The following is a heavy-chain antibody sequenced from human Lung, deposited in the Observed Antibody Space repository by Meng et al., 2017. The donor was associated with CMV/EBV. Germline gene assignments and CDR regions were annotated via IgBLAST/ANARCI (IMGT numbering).Heavy chain of an antibody. J-gene: IGHJ3*02. D-gene: IGHD3-3*01. CDR3: ASKMYYDFWSAYRGTEGVDPFNI. CDR1: GYTXTDYR. Sequence: ASXXVSXKASGYTXTDYRMHWVRQAPGQGLEWMGWISPNNGATNYAQKFQDRVTMTRDTSINTAYMELNRLTYDDTAVYYCASKMYYDFWSAYRGTEGVDPFNIXGQGXLVTVSS. V-gene: IGHV1-2*02. CDR2: ISPNNGAT.